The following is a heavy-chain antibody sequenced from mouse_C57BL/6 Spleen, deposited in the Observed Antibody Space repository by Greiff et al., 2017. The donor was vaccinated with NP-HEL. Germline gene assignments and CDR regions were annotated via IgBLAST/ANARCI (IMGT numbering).Heavy chain of an antibody. V-gene: IGHV14-3*01. J-gene: IGHJ2*01. CDR2: IDPANGNT. CDR1: GFNIKNTY. Sequence: EVQLQQSVAELVRPGASVKLSCTASGFNIKNTYMHWVKQRPEQGLEWMGRIDPANGNTKYAPKFQGKATITADTSSNTAYLQLSSLTSEDTAIYYCARSLITTVVATPYYFDYWGQGTTLTVSS. D-gene: IGHD1-1*01. CDR3: ARSLITTVVATPYYFDY.